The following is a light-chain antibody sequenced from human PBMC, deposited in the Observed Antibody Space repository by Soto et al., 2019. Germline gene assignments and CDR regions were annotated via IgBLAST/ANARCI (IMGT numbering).Light chain of an antibody. V-gene: IGKV1-27*01. J-gene: IGKJ1*01. CDR1: QGISNY. CDR2: AAS. Sequence: DIQMTQSPSSLSASVGDRVTITCRASQGISNYLAWYQQKPGKVPKLLIYAASTLQSGVPSRFSGSGSGTDFTLTISSLQTGDVAPYYCQKYNTAPPWTFGQGTKVEIK. CDR3: QKYNTAPPWT.